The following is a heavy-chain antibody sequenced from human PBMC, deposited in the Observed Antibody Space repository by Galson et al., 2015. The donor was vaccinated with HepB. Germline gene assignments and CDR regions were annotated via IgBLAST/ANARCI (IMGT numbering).Heavy chain of an antibody. Sequence: SLRLSCAASGFTFSNAWMSWVRQAPGKGLEWVGRIKSNTDGGTTDYAAPVKGRFTISRDDSKNTLYLQMNSLKTEDTAVYYCTTLYTVRPGGWGQGTLVTVSS. J-gene: IGHJ4*02. D-gene: IGHD2-8*01. V-gene: IGHV3-15*01. CDR3: TTLYTVRPGG. CDR2: IKSNTDGGTT. CDR1: GFTFSNAW.